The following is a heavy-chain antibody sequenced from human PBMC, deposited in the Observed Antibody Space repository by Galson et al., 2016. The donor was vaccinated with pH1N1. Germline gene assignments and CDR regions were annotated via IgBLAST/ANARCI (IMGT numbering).Heavy chain of an antibody. D-gene: IGHD6-19*01. CDR2: ISSSTSYK. CDR3: ARGKRSIGWTTVDY. V-gene: IGHV3-21*01. J-gene: IGHJ4*02. CDR1: GFTFSSYN. Sequence: SLRLSCAAFGFTFSSYNMNWVRQAPGKGLEWVSSISSSTSYKYYADSVKGRFTISRDNAKNSLYLQMNSLRAEDTAVYYCARGKRSIGWTTVDYWGQGTLVTVSS.